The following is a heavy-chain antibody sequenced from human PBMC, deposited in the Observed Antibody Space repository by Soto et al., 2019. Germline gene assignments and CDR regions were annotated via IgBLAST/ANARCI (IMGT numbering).Heavy chain of an antibody. D-gene: IGHD3-3*01. Sequence: EVQLVESGGGLVQPGGSLKLSCAASWFTFSGSAMHWVRQASGKGLEWVGRIRSKANNYATAYGASVKGRFTISRDDSKNTAYLQMNSLKTEDTAVYYCSRQASDFWSGKPQYYMDVWGKGTTVTVSS. CDR2: IRSKANNYAT. CDR3: SRQASDFWSGKPQYYMDV. CDR1: WFTFSGSA. V-gene: IGHV3-73*01. J-gene: IGHJ6*03.